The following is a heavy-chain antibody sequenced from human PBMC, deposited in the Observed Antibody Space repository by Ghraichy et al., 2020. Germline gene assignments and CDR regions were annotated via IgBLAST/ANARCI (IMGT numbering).Heavy chain of an antibody. V-gene: IGHV4-4*07. CDR2: IYTSGST. Sequence: SETLSLTCTVSGGSISSYYWSWIRQPAGKGLEWIGRIYTSGSTNYNPSLKSRVTMSVDTSKNQFSLKLSSVTAADTAVYYCARVVDTAMVRSGAFDIWGQGTMVTVSS. J-gene: IGHJ3*02. CDR1: GGSISSYY. D-gene: IGHD5-18*01. CDR3: ARVVDTAMVRSGAFDI.